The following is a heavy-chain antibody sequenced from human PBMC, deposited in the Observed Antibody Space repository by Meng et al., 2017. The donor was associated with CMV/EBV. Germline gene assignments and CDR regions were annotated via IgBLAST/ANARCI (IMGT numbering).Heavy chain of an antibody. J-gene: IGHJ6*02. V-gene: IGHV1-2*02. CDR3: ANLYYDFWSGYWGNYYYGMDV. D-gene: IGHD3-3*01. Sequence: ASVKVSCKASGYTFTGYYMHWVRQATGQGLEWMGWINPNSGGTNYAQKFQGRVTMTRDTSISTAYMELSRLRSDDTAVYYCANLYYDFWSGYWGNYYYGMDVWGQGTTVTVSS. CDR2: INPNSGGT. CDR1: GYTFTGYY.